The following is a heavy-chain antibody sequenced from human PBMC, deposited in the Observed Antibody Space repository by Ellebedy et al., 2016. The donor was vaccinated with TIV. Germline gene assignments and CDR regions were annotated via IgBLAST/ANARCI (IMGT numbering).Heavy chain of an antibody. D-gene: IGHD6-13*01. Sequence: PGGSLRLSCAASGFTFRNYGMHWVRQAPGKGLEWVAVISYDGSNKYYADSVKGRFTISRDNSNNTVYLQMTSLRAEDTAVYYCAKDRHPYISTWYRTYFDYWGQGTLVTVSS. CDR2: ISYDGSNK. CDR3: AKDRHPYISTWYRTYFDY. CDR1: GFTFRNYG. V-gene: IGHV3-30*18. J-gene: IGHJ4*02.